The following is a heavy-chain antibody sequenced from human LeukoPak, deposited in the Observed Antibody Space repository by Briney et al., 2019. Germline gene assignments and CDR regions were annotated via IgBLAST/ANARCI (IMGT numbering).Heavy chain of an antibody. CDR2: IIPIFGTA. D-gene: IGHD6-19*01. CDR1: GGTFSSYA. V-gene: IGHV1-69*13. CDR3: ARDSDINLPGAGYYYYMDV. Sequence: SVKVSCKASGGTFSSYAISWVRQAPGQGLEWMGGIIPIFGTANYAQKFQGRVTITADESTSTAYMELSSLRSKDTAVYYCARDSDINLPGAGYYYYMDVWGKGTTVTVSS. J-gene: IGHJ6*03.